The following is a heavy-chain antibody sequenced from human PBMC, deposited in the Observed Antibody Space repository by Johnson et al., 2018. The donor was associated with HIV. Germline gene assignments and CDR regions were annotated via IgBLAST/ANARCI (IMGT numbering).Heavy chain of an antibody. CDR3: ARGSGYSTGAFDV. D-gene: IGHD2-8*02. CDR2: ISWNSGSI. CDR1: GFTFDDYA. Sequence: VQLVESGGGLVQPGRSLRLSCAASGFTFDDYAMHWVRQAPGKGLEWVSGISWNSGSIGYADSVKGRFTISRDNAKNSLYLQMNSLRAEDTAVYYCARGSGYSTGAFDVWGQGTMVTVSS. V-gene: IGHV3-9*01. J-gene: IGHJ3*01.